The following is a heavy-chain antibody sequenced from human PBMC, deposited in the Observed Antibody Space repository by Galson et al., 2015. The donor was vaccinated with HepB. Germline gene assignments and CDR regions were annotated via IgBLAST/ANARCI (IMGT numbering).Heavy chain of an antibody. Sequence: SLRLSCAASGFTFSSYSMNWVRQAPGKGLEWVSFISGSSSYIYYADSVKGRFTISRDNAKNSLYLQMNSLRAEDTAVYYCARMYGSGTYWGQGTLVTVSS. CDR3: ARMYGSGTY. D-gene: IGHD3-10*01. CDR2: ISGSSSYI. V-gene: IGHV3-21*01. J-gene: IGHJ4*02. CDR1: GFTFSSYS.